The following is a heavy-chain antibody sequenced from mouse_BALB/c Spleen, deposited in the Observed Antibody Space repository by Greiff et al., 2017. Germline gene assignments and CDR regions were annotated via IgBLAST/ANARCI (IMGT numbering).Heavy chain of an antibody. CDR1: GFTFSSFG. D-gene: IGHD2-4*01. Sequence: DVKLQESGGGLVQPGGSRKLSCAASGFTFSSFGMHWVRQAPEKGLEWVAYISSGSSTIYYADTVKGRFTISRDNPKNTLFLQMTSLRSEDTAMYYCAAITTRQAYWGQGTLVTVSA. CDR3: AAITTRQAY. CDR2: ISSGSSTI. V-gene: IGHV5-17*02. J-gene: IGHJ3*01.